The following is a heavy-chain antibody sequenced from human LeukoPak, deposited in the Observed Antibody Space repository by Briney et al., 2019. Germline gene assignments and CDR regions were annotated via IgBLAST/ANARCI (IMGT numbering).Heavy chain of an antibody. CDR2: ISSSGGTI. CDR3: AREGGVNYYDLDYFDY. V-gene: IGHV3-48*03. CDR1: GFTFSTYE. Sequence: GRCLRLSWVGSGFTFSTYEMTWVRQAPGEGLGWVSYISSSGGTIYYADSVKGRFPISRDNAKNSLYLQMNSLRAVDTAVYYGAREGGVNYYDLDYFDYWGQGTVITVSS. D-gene: IGHD3-22*01. J-gene: IGHJ4*02.